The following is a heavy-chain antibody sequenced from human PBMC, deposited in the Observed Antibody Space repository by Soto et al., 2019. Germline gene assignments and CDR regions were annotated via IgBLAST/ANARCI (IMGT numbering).Heavy chain of an antibody. CDR2: ISGSGGST. CDR1: GSTFSSYA. D-gene: IGHD6-19*01. V-gene: IGHV3-23*01. Sequence: VGSLRLSCAASGSTFSSYAMSWVRQAPGKGLEWVSAISGSGGSTYYADSVKGRFTISRDNSKNTLYLQMNSLRAEDTAVYYCAKAQLVAGFYYYGMDVWGQGTTVTVSS. J-gene: IGHJ6*02. CDR3: AKAQLVAGFYYYGMDV.